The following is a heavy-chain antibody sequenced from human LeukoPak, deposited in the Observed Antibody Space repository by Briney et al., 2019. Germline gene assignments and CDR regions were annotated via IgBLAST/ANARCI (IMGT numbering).Heavy chain of an antibody. V-gene: IGHV1-18*01. Sequence: ASVKVSCKASGYTFTSYGISSVRQAPGQGLEWMGWISAYNGNTNYAQKLQGRVTMTTDTSTSTAYMELRSLRSDDTAVYYCARKARSYDFWSADLPWGQGTLVTVSS. CDR3: ARKARSYDFWSADLP. J-gene: IGHJ5*02. D-gene: IGHD3-3*01. CDR1: GYTFTSYG. CDR2: ISAYNGNT.